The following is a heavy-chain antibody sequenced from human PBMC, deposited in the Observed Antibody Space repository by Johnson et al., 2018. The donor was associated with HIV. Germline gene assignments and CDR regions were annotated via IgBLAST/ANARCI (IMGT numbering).Heavy chain of an antibody. CDR3: ARVSNPQYCSSTSCSGWDGAFDI. D-gene: IGHD2-2*01. V-gene: IGHV3-11*01. CDR2: ISSSGGTI. Sequence: QMLLVESGGGVVRPGGSLRLSCTASTITLGDYYISWIRQAPGKGLQWVSYISSSGGTIYYADSVKGRFSISRDNAKNSLYLQMNSPRAEDTAVYYCARVSNPQYCSSTSCSGWDGAFDIWGQGTMVTVSS. CDR1: TITLGDYY. J-gene: IGHJ3*02.